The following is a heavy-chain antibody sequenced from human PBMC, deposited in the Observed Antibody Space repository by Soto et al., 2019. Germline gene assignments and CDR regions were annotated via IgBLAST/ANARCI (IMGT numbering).Heavy chain of an antibody. D-gene: IGHD6-6*01. CDR2: IYYSGST. CDR3: ARQELIAARPAWFDP. J-gene: IGHJ5*02. V-gene: IGHV4-39*01. CDR1: GGSISSSSYY. Sequence: SETLSLTCTVSGGSISSSSYYWGWIRQPPGKGLEWIGSIYYSGSTYYNPSLKSRVTISVDTSKNQFSLKLSSVTAADTAVYYCARQELIAARPAWFDPWGQGTLVTVS.